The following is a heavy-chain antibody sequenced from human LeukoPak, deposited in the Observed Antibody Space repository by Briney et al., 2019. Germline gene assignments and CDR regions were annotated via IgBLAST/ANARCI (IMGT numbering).Heavy chain of an antibody. CDR2: IKQDGSEK. D-gene: IGHD5-24*01. Sequence: GGSLRLSCAASGFTFSNYWMIWVRQAPGKGLEWAGNIKQDGSEKRYADSVRGRFSISRDNAQTSLYLQMNSLRAEDTAVYYCARASDPWLQLTWGQGTLVTVSS. CDR1: GFTFSNYW. J-gene: IGHJ5*02. CDR3: ARASDPWLQLT. V-gene: IGHV3-7*05.